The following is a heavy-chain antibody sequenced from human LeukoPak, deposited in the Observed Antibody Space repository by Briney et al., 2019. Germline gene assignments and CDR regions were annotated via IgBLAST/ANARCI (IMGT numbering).Heavy chain of an antibody. CDR2: ISGSGGST. CDR3: AKDSTCSSGWPHYFDY. Sequence: GSLRLSCAASGFTFSSYAMSWVRQAPGKGLEWVSAISGSGGSTYYADSVKGRFTISRDNSKNTLYLQMNSLRAEDTAVYYCAKDSTCSSGWPHYFDYWGQGTLVTVSS. CDR1: GFTFSSYA. V-gene: IGHV3-23*01. J-gene: IGHJ4*02. D-gene: IGHD6-19*01.